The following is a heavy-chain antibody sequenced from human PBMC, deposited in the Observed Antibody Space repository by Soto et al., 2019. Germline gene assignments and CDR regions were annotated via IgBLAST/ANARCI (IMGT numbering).Heavy chain of an antibody. CDR3: ARDRYDFWSGYPYRGRLDP. CDR1: GGTFSSYA. J-gene: IGHJ5*02. CDR2: IIPIFGTA. D-gene: IGHD3-3*01. V-gene: IGHV1-69*13. Sequence: SVKVSCKASGGTFSSYAISWVRQAPGQGLEWMGGIIPIFGTANYAQKFQGRVTITADESTSTAYMELSSLRSEDTAVYYCARDRYDFWSGYPYRGRLDPWGQGTLVTVS.